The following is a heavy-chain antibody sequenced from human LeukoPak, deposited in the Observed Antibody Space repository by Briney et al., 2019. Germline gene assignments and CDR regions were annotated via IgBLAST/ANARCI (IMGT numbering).Heavy chain of an antibody. J-gene: IGHJ4*02. V-gene: IGHV4-34*01. CDR1: GESFRGYY. CDR3: ARPVRCSATTCTGPFDY. D-gene: IGHD6-19*01. CDR2: IDHIGRT. Sequence: PSETLSLTCAVYGESFRGYYWTWIRQTPGKGLEWIGEIDHIGRTTYNPSLKSRVTISVDTSKNQFSLRLTSVTASDTAVYYCARPVRCSATTCTGPFDYWGQGTLVTVSS.